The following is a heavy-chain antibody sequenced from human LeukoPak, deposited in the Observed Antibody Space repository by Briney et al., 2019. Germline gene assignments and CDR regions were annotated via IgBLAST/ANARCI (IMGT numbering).Heavy chain of an antibody. Sequence: SETLSLTCAVYGGSFSGYYWSWIRQPPGKGLEWVGEINHSGSTNYNPSLKSRVTISVDTSKNQFSLKLSSVTAADTAVYYCARGWSSGWYRNDYWGQGTLVTVSS. CDR3: ARGWSSGWYRNDY. D-gene: IGHD6-19*01. J-gene: IGHJ4*02. CDR2: INHSGST. CDR1: GGSFSGYY. V-gene: IGHV4-34*01.